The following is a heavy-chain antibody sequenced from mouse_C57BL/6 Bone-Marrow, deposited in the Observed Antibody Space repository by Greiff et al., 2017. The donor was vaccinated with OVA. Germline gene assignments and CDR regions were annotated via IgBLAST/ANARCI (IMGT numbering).Heavy chain of an antibody. V-gene: IGHV12-3*01. CDR3: AGGDGYYRFAY. J-gene: IGHJ3*01. Sequence: VHLVESGPGLVKPSQSLFLTCSITGFPITSGYYWIWIRQSPGKPLEWMGYITHSGETFYNPSLQSPISITRETSKNQFFLQLNSVTTEDTAMYYCAGGDGYYRFAYWGQGTLVTVSA. D-gene: IGHD2-3*01. CDR1: GFPITSGYY. CDR2: ITHSGET.